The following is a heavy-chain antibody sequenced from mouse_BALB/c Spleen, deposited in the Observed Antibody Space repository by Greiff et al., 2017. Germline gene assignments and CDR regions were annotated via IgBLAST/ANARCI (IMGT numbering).Heavy chain of an antibody. Sequence: EVKLQESGGGLVQPGGSRKLSCAASGFTFSSFGMHWVRQAPEKGLEWVAYISSGSSTIYYADTVKGRFTISRDNPKNTLFLQMTSLRSEDTAMYYCARGAFFDYWGQGTTLTVSS. V-gene: IGHV5-17*02. CDR3: ARGAFFDY. CDR2: ISSGSSTI. J-gene: IGHJ2*01. CDR1: GFTFSSFG.